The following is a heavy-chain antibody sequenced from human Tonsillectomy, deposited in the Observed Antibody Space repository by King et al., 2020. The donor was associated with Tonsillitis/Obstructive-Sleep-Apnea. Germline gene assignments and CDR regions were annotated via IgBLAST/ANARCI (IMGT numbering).Heavy chain of an antibody. Sequence: QLQESGPGLVRPSETLSLRCTVSGGSIRSSSYYWGWIRQPPGKGLGWIGSIYYSGSTYYNPSLKSRVTIFVDTSKNQFSLKLSSVTAADTAVYYCARQGFCTTTSCPTDNWFDPWGQGTLVTVSS. CDR3: ARQGFCTTTSCPTDNWFDP. V-gene: IGHV4-39*01. CDR1: GGSIRSSSYY. CDR2: IYYSGST. J-gene: IGHJ5*02. D-gene: IGHD2-2*01.